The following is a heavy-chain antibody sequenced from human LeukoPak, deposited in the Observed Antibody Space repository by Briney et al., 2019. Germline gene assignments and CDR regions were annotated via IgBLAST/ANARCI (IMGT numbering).Heavy chain of an antibody. V-gene: IGHV4-4*07. Sequence: SETLSLTCTVSGGSISSYYRSWIRQPAGKGLEWIGRIYSSGSTNYNPSLQSRVTMSVDTSKNQFSLKLSSVTAADTAVYYCARVLAAGTTYFFYYYMDVWGKGTTVTVSS. CDR3: ARVLAAGTTYFFYYYMDV. CDR2: IYSSGST. CDR1: GGSISSYY. J-gene: IGHJ6*03. D-gene: IGHD6-13*01.